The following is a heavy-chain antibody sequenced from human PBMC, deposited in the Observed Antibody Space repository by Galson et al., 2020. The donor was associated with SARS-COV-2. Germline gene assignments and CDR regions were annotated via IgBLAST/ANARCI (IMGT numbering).Heavy chain of an antibody. J-gene: IGHJ6*02. D-gene: IGHD6-19*01. CDR3: ARGIAVAGYGMDV. Sequence: SETLSLTCTVSGGSISSYYWSWIRQPPGKGLEWIGYIYYSGSTNYNPSLKSRVTISVDTSKNQFSLKLSSVTAADTAVYYCARGIAVAGYGMDVWGQGTTVTVSS. V-gene: IGHV4-59*01. CDR1: GGSISSYY. CDR2: IYYSGST.